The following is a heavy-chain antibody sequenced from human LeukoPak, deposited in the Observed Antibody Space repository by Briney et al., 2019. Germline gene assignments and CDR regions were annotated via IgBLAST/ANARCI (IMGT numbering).Heavy chain of an antibody. V-gene: IGHV3-74*01. Sequence: GGSLRLSCAASGFAFSTNWMHWVRQAPGKGLVWVSHISTYARTITYADFVKGRFTISRDNAKNTLYLQMNSLRAEDTALYYCVRGQATAWGLDYWGQGTLVTVSS. D-gene: IGHD6-13*01. CDR3: VRGQATAWGLDY. CDR2: ISTYARTI. J-gene: IGHJ4*02. CDR1: GFAFSTNW.